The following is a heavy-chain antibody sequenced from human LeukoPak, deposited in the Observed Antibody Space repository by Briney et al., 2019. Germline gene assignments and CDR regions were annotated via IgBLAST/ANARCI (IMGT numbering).Heavy chain of an antibody. J-gene: IGHJ4*02. Sequence: GGSLRLSCAASGFTVSSNYMSWVRQAPGKGLEWVSVIFSGGSTYYADSVKGRFTISRDNSKNTLYLQMNTLRAEGTAVYYCARGGHYYDSSGYYYAFDYWGQGTLVTVSS. CDR3: ARGGHYYDSSGYYYAFDY. D-gene: IGHD3-22*01. V-gene: IGHV3-66*01. CDR1: GFTVSSNY. CDR2: IFSGGST.